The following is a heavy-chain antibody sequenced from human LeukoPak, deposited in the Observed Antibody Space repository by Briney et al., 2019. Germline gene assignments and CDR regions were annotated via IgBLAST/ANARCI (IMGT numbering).Heavy chain of an antibody. D-gene: IGHD3-10*01. J-gene: IGHJ4*02. CDR1: GGSISSYY. V-gene: IGHV4-4*09. Sequence: PSETLSLTCTVSGGSISSYYWSWIRQPPGKGLEWIGYIYTSGSTNYNPSLKSRVTISVDTSENQFSLKLSSVTAADTAVYYCARHSDTYYYGSNFDYWGQGTLVTVSS. CDR2: IYTSGST. CDR3: ARHSDTYYYGSNFDY.